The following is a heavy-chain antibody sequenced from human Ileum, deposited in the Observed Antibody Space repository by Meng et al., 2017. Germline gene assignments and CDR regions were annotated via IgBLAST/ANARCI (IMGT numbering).Heavy chain of an antibody. J-gene: IGHJ4*02. CDR3: ASGSGSLDY. CDR2: TYYRSKWYS. V-gene: IGHV6-1*01. Sequence: QQWLPQLVTPPQTPSRTSAVSGGSVSSSIAAWEWSRHSPWGWLGWLARTYYRSKWYSEYAVSVKSRISITPDTSKNQFSLQMNSVTPEDTAVYYCASGSGSLDYWGPGTLVTVSS. D-gene: IGHD3-3*01. CDR1: GGSVSSSIAA.